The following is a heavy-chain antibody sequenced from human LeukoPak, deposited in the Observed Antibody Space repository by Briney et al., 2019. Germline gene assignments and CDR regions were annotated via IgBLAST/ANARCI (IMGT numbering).Heavy chain of an antibody. V-gene: IGHV3-30*18. CDR3: AKGDFDY. CDR1: GFTVSSNY. CDR2: ISYDGSTK. Sequence: GSLRLSCAASGFTVSSNYMSWVHQAPGKGLEWVAVISYDGSTKYYADSVKGRFTISRDNSKNTLYLQMNSLRAEDTAVYYCAKGDFDYWGQGTLVTVSS. J-gene: IGHJ4*02.